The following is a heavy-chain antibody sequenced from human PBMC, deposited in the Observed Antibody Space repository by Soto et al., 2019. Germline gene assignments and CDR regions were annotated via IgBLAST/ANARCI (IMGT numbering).Heavy chain of an antibody. Sequence: GASVKVSCKASGYTFTNYYMHWLRQAPGQGLEWMGRMNPRSGGSKYAQAFQDRVTMTRDASISTAYMEMTSLRHGDTAVYFCARSDGSTSYPLDLWGPGTLVTVSS. CDR1: GYTFTNYY. V-gene: IGHV1-2*06. CDR2: MNPRSGGS. CDR3: ARSDGSTSYPLDL. D-gene: IGHD2-2*01. J-gene: IGHJ5*02.